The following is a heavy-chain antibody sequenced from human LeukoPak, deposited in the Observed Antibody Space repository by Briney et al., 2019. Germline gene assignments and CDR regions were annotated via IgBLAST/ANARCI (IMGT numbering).Heavy chain of an antibody. J-gene: IGHJ1*01. CDR1: GASITTTNFW. Sequence: PSETLSLTCSVSGASITTTNFWWAWIRQSPGRGLEWIGYIHDRGFDKYNPALESRATLSVDASKNQFSLKPNSVTAADTAVYYCARYGLVEFRNAFQYWGQGILVSVSS. CDR3: ARYGLVEFRNAFQY. CDR2: IHDRGFD. D-gene: IGHD6-6*01. V-gene: IGHV4-61*05.